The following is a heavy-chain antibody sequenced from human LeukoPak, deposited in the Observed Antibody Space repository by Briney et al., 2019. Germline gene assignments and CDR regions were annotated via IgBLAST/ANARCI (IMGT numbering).Heavy chain of an antibody. J-gene: IGHJ6*03. CDR3: ARSLGYYDSSGYYLNYYYYYYMDV. CDR2: ISAYNGNT. D-gene: IGHD3-22*01. CDR1: GYTFTSYG. Sequence: GASVKVSCKASGYTFTSYGISWVRQAPGHGLEWMGWISAYNGNTNYAQKLQGRVTMTTDTSTSTAYMELRSLRSDDTAVYYCARSLGYYDSSGYYLNYYYYYYMDVWGKGTTVTVSS. V-gene: IGHV1-18*01.